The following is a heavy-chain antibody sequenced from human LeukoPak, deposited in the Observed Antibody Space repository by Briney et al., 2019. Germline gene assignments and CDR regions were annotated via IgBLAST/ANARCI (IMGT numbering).Heavy chain of an antibody. V-gene: IGHV4-38-2*01. J-gene: IGHJ4*02. D-gene: IGHD6-13*01. Sequence: SETLSLTCAVSGYSFSSGYYWGWIRQPPGKGLEWIGSIYHGGDTYYNPSLMSRVTISVDTSKNQFSLKVSSVTAADTAVYYCAAGQQLERPCFDYWGQGTQVTVSS. CDR1: GYSFSSGYY. CDR2: IYHGGDT. CDR3: AAGQQLERPCFDY.